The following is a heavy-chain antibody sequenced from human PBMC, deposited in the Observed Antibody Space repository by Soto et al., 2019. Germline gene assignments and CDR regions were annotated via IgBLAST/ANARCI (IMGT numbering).Heavy chain of an antibody. J-gene: IGHJ5*02. Sequence: SETLSLTCGVSGGTVASSHWWSWVRQSPGGGLEWIGNVYHTGDTNFNPSLQSRVTISVDKSNNQFSLRLNSLTAADTAVYFCAREIVTAGGNNYFDPWGPGTLVTVS. CDR1: GGTVASSHW. D-gene: IGHD2-21*02. CDR3: AREIVTAGGNNYFDP. CDR2: VYHTGDT. V-gene: IGHV4-4*02.